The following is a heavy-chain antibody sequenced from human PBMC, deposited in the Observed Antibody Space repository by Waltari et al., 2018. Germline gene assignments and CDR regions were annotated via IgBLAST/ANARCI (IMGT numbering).Heavy chain of an antibody. CDR3: ARQIHCSSTSCYFFDY. CDR1: GGSISSSSYY. V-gene: IGHV4-39*01. CDR2: IYYSGST. D-gene: IGHD2-2*01. J-gene: IGHJ4*02. Sequence: QLQLQESGPGLVKPSETLSLTCTVSGGSISSSSYYWGWIRQPPGKGLEWIGSIYYSGSTYYNPSRKSRVTISVDTSKNQFSLKLSSVTAADTAVYYCARQIHCSSTSCYFFDYWGQGTLVTVSS.